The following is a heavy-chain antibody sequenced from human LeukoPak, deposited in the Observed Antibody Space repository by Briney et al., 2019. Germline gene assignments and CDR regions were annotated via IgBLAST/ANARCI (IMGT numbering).Heavy chain of an antibody. J-gene: IGHJ5*02. CDR2: IRCSGGST. CDR1: GFTFSSYA. D-gene: IGHD2-8*01. Sequence: GPLGLSCAASGFTFSSYAMSWVRQAPGKGLEWVSAIRCSGGSTYYADSVKGRFTISRDNSKNTLYLQMNSLRAEDTAVYYCAKDPYCTNGVCYYDWFDPWGQGTLVTVSS. CDR3: AKDPYCTNGVCYYDWFDP. V-gene: IGHV3-23*01.